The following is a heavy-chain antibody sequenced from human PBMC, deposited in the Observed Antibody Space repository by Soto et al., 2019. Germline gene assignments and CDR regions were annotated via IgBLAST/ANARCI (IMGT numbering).Heavy chain of an antibody. CDR1: GLIFSDYH. V-gene: IGHV3-72*01. J-gene: IGHJ6*02. CDR3: AMLGGWSGGSTDMDV. D-gene: IGHD6-19*01. Sequence: EVQLVESGGGLVQPGGSLRLSCAASGLIFSDYHMDWARQAPGKGLEWVGRIRRKANSNTTEYAASVKGRFTISRDDSKNSLYLQMNSLKTEDTAVYYCAMLGGWSGGSTDMDVWGQGTTVTVSS. CDR2: IRRKANSNTT.